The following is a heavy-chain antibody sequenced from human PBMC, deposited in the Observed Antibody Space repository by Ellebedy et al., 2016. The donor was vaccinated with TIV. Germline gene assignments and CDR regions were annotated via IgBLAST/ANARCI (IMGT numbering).Heavy chain of an antibody. CDR3: ARDGDRGSSWYGYYFDY. V-gene: IGHV1-18*04. CDR1: GYTFTSYG. J-gene: IGHJ4*02. D-gene: IGHD6-13*01. CDR2: ISAYNGNT. Sequence: GESLKISCKGSGYTFTSYGISWVRQAPGQGLEWMGWISAYNGNTNYAQKLQGRVTMTTDTSTSTAYMELRSLRSDDTAVYYCARDGDRGSSWYGYYFDYWGQGTLVTVSS.